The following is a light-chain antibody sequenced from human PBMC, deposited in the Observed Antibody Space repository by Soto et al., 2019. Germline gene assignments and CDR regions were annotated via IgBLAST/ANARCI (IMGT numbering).Light chain of an antibody. CDR3: QSYDSSLSGWV. V-gene: IGLV1-40*01. J-gene: IGLJ1*01. CDR2: GNS. Sequence: QSVLTQPPSVSGAPGQRVTISCTGSSSNIGAGYDVHWYQQLPGTPPKLLIYGNSNRPSGVPDRFSGSKSGTSASLAITGLQAEDEADYYCQSYDSSLSGWVFGTGTKLTVL. CDR1: SSNIGAGYD.